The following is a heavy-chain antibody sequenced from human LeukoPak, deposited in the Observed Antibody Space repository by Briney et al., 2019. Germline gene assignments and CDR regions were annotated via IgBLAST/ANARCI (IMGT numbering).Heavy chain of an antibody. J-gene: IGHJ3*02. CDR3: ARVAVSSSYDSPADAFDI. CDR2: ISSSGSTI. CDR1: GFTFSSYE. Sequence: PGGSLRLSCAASGFTFSSYEMNWVRQAPGKGLEWVSYISSSGSTIYYADSVKGRFTISRDNAKNSLYLQMNSLRAEDTAVYYCARVAVSSSYDSPADAFDIWGQGTMVTVSS. D-gene: IGHD3-22*01. V-gene: IGHV3-48*03.